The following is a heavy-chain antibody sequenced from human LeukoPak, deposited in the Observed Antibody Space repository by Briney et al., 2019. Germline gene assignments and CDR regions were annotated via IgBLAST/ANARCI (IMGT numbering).Heavy chain of an antibody. CDR2: IFTTGST. CDR3: ARDRNWGRGYFDL. CDR1: GGSISSYY. V-gene: IGHV4-4*07. D-gene: IGHD3-16*01. J-gene: IGHJ2*01. Sequence: SETLSLTCTVSGGSISSYYWSWIRQPAGKPLEWIGHIFTTGSTSYNPPLRTRVTVSEDSSKDQFSLNLKSVTAADTAVYYCARDRNWGRGYFDLWGRGTLVIVSS.